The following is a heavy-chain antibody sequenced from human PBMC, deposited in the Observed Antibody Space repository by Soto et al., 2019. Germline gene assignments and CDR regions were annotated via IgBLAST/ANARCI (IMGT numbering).Heavy chain of an antibody. CDR1: GYTFTTST. J-gene: IGHJ6*02. V-gene: IGHV1-3*01. D-gene: IGHD6-6*01. CDR2: INAGNGKT. CDR3: AKVGGPSTVGTRPVTYYYQYGMDV. Sequence: QVHLVQSGAEVKKPGASVKVSCKASGYTFTTSTMHWVRQAPGQSLEWMGWINAGNGKTKYSQKFQGRVTINRAPSASTAYMELSNLRSEDTAVYYCAKVGGPSTVGTRPVTYYYQYGMDVWGQGTTVTVS.